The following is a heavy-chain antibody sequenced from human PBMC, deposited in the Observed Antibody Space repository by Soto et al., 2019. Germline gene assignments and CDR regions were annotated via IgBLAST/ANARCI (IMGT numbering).Heavy chain of an antibody. CDR1: GFTFSSFA. J-gene: IGHJ2*01. V-gene: IGHV3-33*01. D-gene: IGHD1-1*01. CDR2: IWFAGTKK. Sequence: QVQLVESGGGVVQPGRSLRLSCAASGFTFSSFAMNWVRQAPGKGPEWVALIWFAGTKKYYADSVRGRFAISRDNAKNTVHLQLSGLRDEDTAVYYCARDRIGPGGTVYFDLWGRGTLVTVSS. CDR3: ARDRIGPGGTVYFDL.